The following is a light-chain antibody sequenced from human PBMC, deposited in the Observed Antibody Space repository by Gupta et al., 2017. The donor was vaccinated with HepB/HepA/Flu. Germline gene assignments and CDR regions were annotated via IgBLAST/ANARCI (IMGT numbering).Light chain of an antibody. CDR2: DAS. CDR1: QSVSSY. J-gene: IGKJ3*01. CDR3: QQRRNWPLFT. Sequence: EIVLTQSPATLYLSPGERATLPCRASQSVSSYLAWYQQKPGQAPRLLIYDASNRATGIPARFSGSGSGTDFTLTISSLEPEDFAVYYCQQRRNWPLFTFGPGTKVDIK. V-gene: IGKV3-11*01.